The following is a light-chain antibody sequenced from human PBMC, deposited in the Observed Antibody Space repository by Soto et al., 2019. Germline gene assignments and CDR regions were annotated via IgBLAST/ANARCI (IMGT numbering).Light chain of an antibody. CDR1: ESISNW. Sequence: DIQMTQSPSSLSASVGDRVTITCRASESISNWLAWYQQKPGKAPKLLIFKASNLERGVPSRFSGSGSGTEFTLTINSLQPDDFATYSCQQYTTYPLTFGGGTQVEIK. J-gene: IGKJ4*01. CDR2: KAS. V-gene: IGKV1-5*03. CDR3: QQYTTYPLT.